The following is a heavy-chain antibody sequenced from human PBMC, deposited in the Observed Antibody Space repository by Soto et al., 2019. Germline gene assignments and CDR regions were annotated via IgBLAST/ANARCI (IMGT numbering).Heavy chain of an antibody. V-gene: IGHV4-61*01. D-gene: IGHD2-2*01. CDR1: GGSVSSGSYY. J-gene: IGHJ5*02. CDR3: ARGHHTYLVPAANQLYWWFDP. CDR2: IYYSGST. Sequence: SETLSLTFAVSGGSVSSGSYYWSWSRHPSVTGMECIGYIYYSGSTNYNPSLKSRVNISVDTSKNQFSLKLSSVTAADTAVYYRARGHHTYLVPAANQLYWWFDPWGHGTLVTVSS.